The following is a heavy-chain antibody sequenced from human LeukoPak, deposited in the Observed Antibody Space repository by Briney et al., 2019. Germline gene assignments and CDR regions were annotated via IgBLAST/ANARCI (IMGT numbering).Heavy chain of an antibody. CDR1: GGSISSNY. Sequence: SETLSLTCTVSGGSISSNYWSWIRQPPGKGLEWIGYINFSGITDQNPSLKSRVTIPVDTSKNQFSLKLSSVTAADTAIYYCARYYYGSGSYQFDYWGQGTLVTVSS. CDR2: INFSGIT. CDR3: ARYYYGSGSYQFDY. J-gene: IGHJ4*02. V-gene: IGHV4-59*08. D-gene: IGHD3-10*01.